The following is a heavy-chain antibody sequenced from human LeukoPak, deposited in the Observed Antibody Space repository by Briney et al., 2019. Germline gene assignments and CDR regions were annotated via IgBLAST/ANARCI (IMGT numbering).Heavy chain of an antibody. CDR3: ARGEWFDILTGYYSWFDP. CDR2: VSHSGST. Sequence: SETLSLTCAVYGGSFSGYYWSWIRQPPGKGLERIGEVSHSGSTNYNPSLKSRVTISVDTSKNQFSLKLSSVTAADTAVYYCARGEWFDILTGYYSWFDPWGQGTLVTVSS. CDR1: GGSFSGYY. V-gene: IGHV4-34*01. J-gene: IGHJ5*02. D-gene: IGHD3-9*01.